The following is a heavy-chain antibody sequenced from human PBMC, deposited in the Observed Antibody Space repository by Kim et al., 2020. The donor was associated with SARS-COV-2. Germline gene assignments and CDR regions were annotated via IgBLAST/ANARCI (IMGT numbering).Heavy chain of an antibody. D-gene: IGHD3-10*01. Sequence: KFQGRVTITRDPSASTAYMELSSLRSEDTAVYYCARDHTMVRGDLGAFDIWGQGTMVTVSS. J-gene: IGHJ3*02. V-gene: IGHV1-3*01. CDR3: ARDHTMVRGDLGAFDI.